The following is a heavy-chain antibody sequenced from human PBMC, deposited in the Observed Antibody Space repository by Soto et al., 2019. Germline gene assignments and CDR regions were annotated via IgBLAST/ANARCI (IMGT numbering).Heavy chain of an antibody. Sequence: SETLSLTCAVYGGSFSGYYWSWIRQPPGKGLEWIGEINHSGSTNYNPSLKSRVTISVDTSKNQFSLKLSSVTAADTAVYYCARVKIRKYYYDSSGYYDAIDIWGQGTMVTVSS. V-gene: IGHV4-34*01. D-gene: IGHD3-22*01. CDR3: ARVKIRKYYYDSSGYYDAIDI. J-gene: IGHJ3*02. CDR1: GGSFSGYY. CDR2: INHSGST.